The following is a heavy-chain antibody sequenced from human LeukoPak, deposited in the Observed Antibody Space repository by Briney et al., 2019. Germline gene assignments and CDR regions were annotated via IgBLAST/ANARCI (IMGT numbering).Heavy chain of an antibody. CDR2: ISASGGSA. CDR3: ARGYGSGSVAFDI. J-gene: IGHJ3*02. CDR1: GFTFSSYA. V-gene: IGHV3-23*01. Sequence: GGSLRLSCAASGFTFSSYAMSWVRQAPGKGLEWVSAISASGGSAFYADPVKGRFTFSRDNSKNTLYLQMNSLRAEDTAVYYCARGYGSGSVAFDIWGQGTVVIVPS. D-gene: IGHD3-10*01.